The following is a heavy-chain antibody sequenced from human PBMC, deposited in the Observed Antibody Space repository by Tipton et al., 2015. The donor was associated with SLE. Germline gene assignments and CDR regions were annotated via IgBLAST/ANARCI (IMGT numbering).Heavy chain of an antibody. CDR2: IYTSGST. V-gene: IGHV4-4*07. CDR3: AREGTYDSSGSVYFDY. CDR1: GGSISSYY. D-gene: IGHD3-22*01. Sequence: TLSLTCTVSGGSISSYYWSWIRQPAGKGLEWIGRIYTSGSTNYNPSLKSRVTMSVDTSKNQFSLKLSSVTAADTAVYYCAREGTYDSSGSVYFDYWGQGTLATVSS. J-gene: IGHJ4*02.